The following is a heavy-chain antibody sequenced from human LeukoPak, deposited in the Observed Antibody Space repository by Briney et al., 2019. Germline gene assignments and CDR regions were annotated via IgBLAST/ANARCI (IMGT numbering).Heavy chain of an antibody. CDR1: GGSFSGYY. Sequence: PSETLSLTCAVYGGSFSGYYWSWIRQPAGKRLEWIGRIYASGSTDYNPSLKSRVTISVDTSKNQFSLKLSSVTAADTAVYYCARRGYYSGGGFDPWGQGTLVTVSS. V-gene: IGHV4-59*10. CDR3: ARRGYYSGGGFDP. D-gene: IGHD3-10*01. J-gene: IGHJ5*02. CDR2: IYASGST.